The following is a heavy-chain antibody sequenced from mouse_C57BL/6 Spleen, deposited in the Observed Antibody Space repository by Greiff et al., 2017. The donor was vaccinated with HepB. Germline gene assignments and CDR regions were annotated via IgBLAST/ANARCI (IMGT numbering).Heavy chain of an antibody. CDR2: INPNNGGT. V-gene: IGHV1-26*01. Sequence: VQLQQSGPELVKPGASVKISCKASGYTFTDYYMNWVKQSHGKSLEWIGDINPNNGGTSYNQKFKGKATLTVDKSSSTAYMELRSLTSEDSAVYYCARRVDGYYEGYFDVWGTGTTVTVSS. CDR3: ARRVDGYYEGYFDV. D-gene: IGHD2-3*01. J-gene: IGHJ1*03. CDR1: GYTFTDYY.